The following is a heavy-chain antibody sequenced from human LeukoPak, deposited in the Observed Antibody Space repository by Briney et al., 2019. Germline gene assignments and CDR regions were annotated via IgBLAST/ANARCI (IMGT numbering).Heavy chain of an antibody. CDR1: GGSISSYY. CDR2: IYYSGST. V-gene: IGHV4-59*01. Sequence: KPSETLSLTCTASGGSISSYYWSWIRQPPGKGLEWIGYIYYSGSTNYNPPLKSRVTISVDTSKNQFSLKLSSVTAADTAVYYCARYSYGYFDYWGQGTLVTVSS. J-gene: IGHJ4*02. CDR3: ARYSYGYFDY. D-gene: IGHD5-18*01.